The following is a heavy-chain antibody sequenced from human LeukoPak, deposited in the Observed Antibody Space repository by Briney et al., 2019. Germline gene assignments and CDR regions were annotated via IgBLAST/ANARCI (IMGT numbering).Heavy chain of an antibody. CDR2: ISSGSSII. J-gene: IGHJ4*02. D-gene: IGHD3-9*01. CDR3: ARETTGLDY. CDR1: GCTFSSYS. Sequence: GGSLRLSCAASGCTFSSYSMSWVRQAPGKGLEWVSHISSGSSIIYYADSVKGRFTISRDNAKNSLYLQMTSLRDEDTAVYYCARETTGLDYWGQGTLVTVSS. V-gene: IGHV3-48*02.